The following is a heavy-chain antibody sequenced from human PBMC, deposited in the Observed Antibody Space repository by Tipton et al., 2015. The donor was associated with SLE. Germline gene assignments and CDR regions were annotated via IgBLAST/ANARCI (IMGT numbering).Heavy chain of an antibody. Sequence: TLSFTCTVSGGSLNGYYWNWFRQPPGRELEWIGYIYHSGSTNYNPSLKSRVTMSVDTSKNQFSLKLSSVTAADTAVYYCARTEVGGYSHDAFDLWGHGTMVTVSS. V-gene: IGHV4-59*08. J-gene: IGHJ3*01. CDR1: GGSLNGYY. CDR3: ARTEVGGYSHDAFDL. CDR2: IYHSGST. D-gene: IGHD6-25*01.